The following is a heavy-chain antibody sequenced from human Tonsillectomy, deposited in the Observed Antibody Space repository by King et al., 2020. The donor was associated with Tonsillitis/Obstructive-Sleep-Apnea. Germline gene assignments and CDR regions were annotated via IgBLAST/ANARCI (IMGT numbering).Heavy chain of an antibody. CDR1: EFTFSTYW. Sequence: VQLVESGGGLVQPGGSLTLSCAASEFTFSTYWMHWVRHAPGKGLVWVSRIASDGSTTTSADSVKGRFTISRDNAKNTLFLQMDTLRAEDTAVYFCARADSYGSHWYFDLWGRGTLVTVSS. D-gene: IGHD5-18*01. J-gene: IGHJ2*01. V-gene: IGHV3-74*03. CDR2: IASDGSTT. CDR3: ARADSYGSHWYFDL.